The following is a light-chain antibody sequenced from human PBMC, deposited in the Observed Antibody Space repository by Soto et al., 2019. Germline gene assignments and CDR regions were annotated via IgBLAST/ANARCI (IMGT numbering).Light chain of an antibody. J-gene: IGLJ1*01. Sequence: QSVLTQPPSASGSPGQSVTISCTGTSSDVGGYNYVSWYQQHPGKAPKLMIYEVSKRPSGVPDRFSGSKSGNTASLTVSGLQAEDEADYYCSSYACSNNPFLFGTGTKVTVL. V-gene: IGLV2-8*01. CDR2: EVS. CDR3: SSYACSNNPFL. CDR1: SSDVGGYNY.